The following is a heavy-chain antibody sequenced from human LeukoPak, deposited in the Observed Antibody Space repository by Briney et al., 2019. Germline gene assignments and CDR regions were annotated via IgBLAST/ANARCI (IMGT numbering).Heavy chain of an antibody. CDR2: INHRGST. D-gene: IGHD3-3*01. V-gene: IGHV4-34*01. Sequence: SETLSLTCAVYGGSFSGYYWSWIRQPPGKGLEWIGEINHRGSTNYNPSLKSRVTISVDTSKNQFSLKLSSVTAADTAVYYCASTYYDFWSGYPYYMDVWGKGTTVTVSS. CDR3: ASTYYDFWSGYPYYMDV. CDR1: GGSFSGYY. J-gene: IGHJ6*03.